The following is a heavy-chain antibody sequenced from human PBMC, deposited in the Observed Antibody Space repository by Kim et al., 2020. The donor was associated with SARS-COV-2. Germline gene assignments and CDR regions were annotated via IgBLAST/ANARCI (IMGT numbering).Heavy chain of an antibody. CDR3: AGRSSTTFDI. J-gene: IGHJ3*02. Sequence: SQTLSLTCAISGDSVSSNTAAWNWIRQSPSRGLEWLGRTYYRSKWYNEYAVSVKSRITITSDTSKNQLSLQLNSVTPEDTAVYYCAGRSSTTFDIWGQGTMVTVSS. D-gene: IGHD2-2*01. CDR1: GDSVSSNTAA. V-gene: IGHV6-1*01. CDR2: TYYRSKWYN.